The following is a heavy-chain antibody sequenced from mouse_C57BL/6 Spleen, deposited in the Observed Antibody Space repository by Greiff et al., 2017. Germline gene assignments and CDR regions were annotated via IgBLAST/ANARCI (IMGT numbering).Heavy chain of an antibody. J-gene: IGHJ4*01. CDR3: ARDYYGSPHYAMDY. CDR1: GFTFSSYA. Sequence: EVNVVESGGGLVKPGGSLKLSCAASGFTFSSYAMSWVRQTPEKRLEWVATISDGGSYTYYPDNVKGRFTISRDNAKNKLYLQMSHLKSEDTAMYYCARDYYGSPHYAMDYWGQGTSVTVSS. CDR2: ISDGGSYT. D-gene: IGHD1-1*01. V-gene: IGHV5-4*03.